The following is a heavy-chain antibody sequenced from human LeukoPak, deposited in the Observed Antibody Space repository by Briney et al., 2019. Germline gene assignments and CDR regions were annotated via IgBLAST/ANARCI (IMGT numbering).Heavy chain of an antibody. J-gene: IGHJ4*02. CDR3: ARIWDLRFFGTWTGDY. V-gene: IGHV3-21*06. Sequence: NPGGSLRLSCAASGFTFTTYTMNWVRQAPGRRLEWVSSISSSSRYIYYADSVKGRFTISRDNAKNSLYLQMDSLRAEDTAVYYCARIWDLRFFGTWTGDYWGQGTLVTVSS. D-gene: IGHD3/OR15-3a*01. CDR1: GFTFTTYT. CDR2: ISSSSRYI.